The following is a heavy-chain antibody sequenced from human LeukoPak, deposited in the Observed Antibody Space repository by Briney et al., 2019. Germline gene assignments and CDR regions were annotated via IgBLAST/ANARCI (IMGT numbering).Heavy chain of an antibody. CDR2: INAGNGNT. V-gene: IGHV1-3*01. J-gene: IGHJ5*02. CDR3: ARAGPGIAAAGTGHRNWFDP. D-gene: IGHD6-13*01. Sequence: ASVKVSCKASGYTFTSYAMHWVRQAPGQRLEWMGWINAGNGNTKYSQKFQGRVTITRDTSASTAYMELSSLRSEDTAVYYCARAGPGIAAAGTGHRNWFDPWGQGTLVTVSS. CDR1: GYTFTSYA.